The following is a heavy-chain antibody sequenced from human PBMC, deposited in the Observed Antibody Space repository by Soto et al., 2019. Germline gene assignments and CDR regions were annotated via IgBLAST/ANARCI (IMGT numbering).Heavy chain of an antibody. CDR2: INAGNGNT. CDR3: ARAKGFLEWLSPKYYFDY. D-gene: IGHD3-3*01. Sequence: ASVNVSCKASGYTFTSYARHWVRQAPGQRLEWMGWINAGNGNTKYSQKFQGRVTITRDTSASTAYMELSSLRSEDTAVYYCARAKGFLEWLSPKYYFDYWGQGTLVTVSS. CDR1: GYTFTSYA. V-gene: IGHV1-3*01. J-gene: IGHJ4*02.